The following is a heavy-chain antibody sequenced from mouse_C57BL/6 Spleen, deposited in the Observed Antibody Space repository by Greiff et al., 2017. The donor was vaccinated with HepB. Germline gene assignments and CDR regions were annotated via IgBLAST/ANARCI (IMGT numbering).Heavy chain of an antibody. D-gene: IGHD1-1*01. Sequence: QVQLKESGAELVQPGASVKLSCKASGYTFTDYYINWVKQRPGQGLEWIARIYPGSGNTYYNEKFKGKATLTAEKSSSTAYMQLSSLTSEDSAVYFCAREDRITTVVAFDYWGQGTTLTVSS. V-gene: IGHV1-76*01. CDR2: IYPGSGNT. CDR1: GYTFTDYY. CDR3: AREDRITTVVAFDY. J-gene: IGHJ2*01.